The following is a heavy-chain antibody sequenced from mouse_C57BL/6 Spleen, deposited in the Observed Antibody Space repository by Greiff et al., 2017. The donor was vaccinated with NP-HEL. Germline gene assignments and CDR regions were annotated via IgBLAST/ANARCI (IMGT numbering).Heavy chain of an antibody. CDR3: ARSGDYSNYVYFDY. J-gene: IGHJ2*01. CDR2: IDPSDSYT. CDR1: GYTFTSYW. V-gene: IGHV1-69*01. D-gene: IGHD2-5*01. Sequence: VQLQQPGAELVMPGASVKLSCKASGYTFTSYWMHWVKQRPGQGLEWIGEIDPSDSYTNYNQKFKGKSTLTVDKSSSTAYMQLSSLTSEDSAVYYCARSGDYSNYVYFDYWGQGTTLTVSS.